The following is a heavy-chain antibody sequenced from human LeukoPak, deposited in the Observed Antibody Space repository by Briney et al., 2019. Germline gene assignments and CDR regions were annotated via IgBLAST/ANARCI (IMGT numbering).Heavy chain of an antibody. CDR1: GDSVSSNSAA. V-gene: IGHV6-1*01. D-gene: IGHD6-13*01. J-gene: IGHJ6*02. CDR3: ARGYWAHGMNV. Sequence: SQTLSLTCAISGDSVSSNSAAWNRIRQSPSRGLEWLGRTYYRSKWYNDYPVSVKSRIIINPDTSKNQFSLQLNSVTPEDTAVYYCARGYWAHGMNVWGPGTTVTVSS. CDR2: TYYRSKWYN.